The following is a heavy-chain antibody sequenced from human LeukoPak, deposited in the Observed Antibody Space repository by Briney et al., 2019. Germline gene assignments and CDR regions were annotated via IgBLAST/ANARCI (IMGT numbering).Heavy chain of an antibody. CDR3: AAGIQLWFNYYGMDV. Sequence: GGSLRLPCTASGFTFRSYSMNWVRQAPGEALEWVSYISSSSSYIYYADSVKGRFTISRDNDKNSLYLQLNSLRAEDTAVYYCAAGIQLWFNYYGMDVWGQGTTVTVSS. V-gene: IGHV3-21*01. CDR1: GFTFRSYS. D-gene: IGHD5-18*01. CDR2: ISSSSSYI. J-gene: IGHJ6*02.